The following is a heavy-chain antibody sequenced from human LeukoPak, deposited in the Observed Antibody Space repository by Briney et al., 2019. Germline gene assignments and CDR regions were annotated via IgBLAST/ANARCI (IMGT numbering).Heavy chain of an antibody. D-gene: IGHD4-17*01. V-gene: IGHV1-69*13. CDR3: ATGANYGDYSDYYYGMDV. CDR2: IIPIFGTA. J-gene: IGHJ6*02. CDR1: GYTFTSYF. Sequence: SVKVSYKASGYTFTSYFMHWVRQAPGQGLEWMGGIIPIFGTANYAQKFQGRVTITADESTSTAYMELSSLRSEDTAVYYCATGANYGDYSDYYYGMDVWGQGTTVTVSS.